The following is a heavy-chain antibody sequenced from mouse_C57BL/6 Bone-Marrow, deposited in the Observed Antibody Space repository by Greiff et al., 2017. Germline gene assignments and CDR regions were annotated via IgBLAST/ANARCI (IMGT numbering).Heavy chain of an antibody. Sequence: VQLQQSGAELVRPGASVTLSCKASGYTFTDYEMHWVKQTPLHGLEWIGAIDPETGGTAYNQKFKGKAILTADTSSSTAYMELRSLTSEDSAVYYCTRDEGNSGFYSYYFDYWGQGTTLTVSS. V-gene: IGHV1-15*01. D-gene: IGHD2-1*01. J-gene: IGHJ2*01. CDR1: GYTFTDYE. CDR2: IDPETGGT. CDR3: TRDEGNSGFYSYYFDY.